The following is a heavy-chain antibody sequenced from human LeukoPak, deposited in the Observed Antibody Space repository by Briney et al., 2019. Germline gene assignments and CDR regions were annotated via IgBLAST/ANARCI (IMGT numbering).Heavy chain of an antibody. CDR1: GFPFSSYA. V-gene: IGHV3-30*04. CDR3: VRERREYGSSFPYYGRDL. CDR2: ISYDGSNK. D-gene: IGHD6-6*01. Sequence: QPGRSLILSCAASGFPFSSYAMHWVRPAPGKGLEWVAVISYDGSNKYYADSVKGRFTISRDNSKNSLYLQMNSLRAEDTAVYYCVRERREYGSSFPYYGRDLWGQGTTVAVSS. J-gene: IGHJ6*02.